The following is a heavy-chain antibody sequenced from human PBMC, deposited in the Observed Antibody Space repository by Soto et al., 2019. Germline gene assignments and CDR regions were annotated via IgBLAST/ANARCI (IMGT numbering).Heavy chain of an antibody. CDR2: ISSSGHYI. V-gene: IGHV3-21*01. CDR1: GFTLSGYG. J-gene: IGHJ4*02. D-gene: IGHD3-10*01. CDR3: ARNEGITMIRGVPLYDY. Sequence: GSLRLSCAASGFTLSGYGMDWVRQAPGKGLEWVSSISSSGHYIYYAESVKGRFTISRDNARNSLYLQMNSLRAEDTAVYYCARNEGITMIRGVPLYDYWRQGTLVTVSS.